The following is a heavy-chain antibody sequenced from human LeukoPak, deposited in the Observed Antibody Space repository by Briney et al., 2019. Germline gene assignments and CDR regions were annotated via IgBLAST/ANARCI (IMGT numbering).Heavy chain of an antibody. D-gene: IGHD2-2*01. V-gene: IGHV3-48*03. J-gene: IGHJ6*02. Sequence: SGGSLRLSCSASGFTFSSYEVNWVRQAPGKGLEGVSYISSSGGTIYYADSVKGRFTISRDNAKNSLYLQMNSLRAEDTAVYYCARDLSYCTITSCSYYYYGMDVWGRGTTVTVSS. CDR3: ARDLSYCTITSCSYYYYGMDV. CDR1: GFTFSSYE. CDR2: ISSSGGTI.